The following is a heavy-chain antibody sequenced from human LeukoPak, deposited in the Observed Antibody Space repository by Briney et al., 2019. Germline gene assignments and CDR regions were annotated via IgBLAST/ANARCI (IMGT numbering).Heavy chain of an antibody. CDR3: ARQAPRWLVEVIRWFDP. Sequence: PSETLSLTCTVSGVSISSYYWSWIRQPPGKGLEWIGEINHSGSTNYNPSLKSRVTISVDTSKNQFSLKLSSVTAADTAVYYCARQAPRWLVEVIRWFDPWGQGTLVTVSS. J-gene: IGHJ5*02. D-gene: IGHD6-19*01. CDR1: GVSISSYY. CDR2: INHSGST. V-gene: IGHV4-34*01.